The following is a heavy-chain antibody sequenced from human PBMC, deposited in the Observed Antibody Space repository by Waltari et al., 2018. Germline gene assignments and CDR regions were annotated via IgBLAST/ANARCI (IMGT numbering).Heavy chain of an antibody. D-gene: IGHD4-17*01. CDR2: MSDSGSA. CDR1: GGSVTSGNYF. J-gene: IGHJ6*03. V-gene: IGHV4-30-4*01. CDR3: ARPYGYYYFYLDV. Sequence: QVQLQESGPGLVKPSQTLSLSCSVSGGSVTSGNYFWTWIRQPPGKGLEWIGSMSDSGSAHYNPPLKSRVSMSLDTSENKFSLNLSSVTAADTAVYYCARPYGYYYFYLDVWGKGTTVTVSS.